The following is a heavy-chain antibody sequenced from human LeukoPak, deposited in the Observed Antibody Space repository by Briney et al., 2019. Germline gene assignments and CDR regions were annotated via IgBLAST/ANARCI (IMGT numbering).Heavy chain of an antibody. D-gene: IGHD6-13*01. J-gene: IGHJ3*02. CDR1: GGTFSSYA. CDR2: INTNSGGT. V-gene: IGHV1-2*02. CDR3: ARDESSSAANAFDI. Sequence: ASVKVSCKASGGTFSSYAISWVRQAPGQGLEWMGWINTNSGGTNYAQRFQGRVAMTGDTSISTSYMELTSLRFDDTAVYYCARDESSSAANAFDIWGQGTMVTVSS.